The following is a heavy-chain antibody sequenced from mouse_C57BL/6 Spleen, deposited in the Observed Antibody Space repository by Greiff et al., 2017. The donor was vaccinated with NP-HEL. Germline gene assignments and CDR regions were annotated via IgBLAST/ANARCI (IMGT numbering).Heavy chain of an antibody. D-gene: IGHD2-2*01. Sequence: QVQLQPGAELVKPGASVKMSCKASGYTFTSYWITWVKQRPGQGLEWIGDIYPGSGSTNYNEKFKSKATLTVDTSSSTAYMQLSSLTSEDSAVYYCARYGYDGAWYFDVWGTGTTVTVSS. J-gene: IGHJ1*03. CDR3: ARYGYDGAWYFDV. V-gene: IGHV1-55*01. CDR1: GYTFTSYW. CDR2: IYPGSGST.